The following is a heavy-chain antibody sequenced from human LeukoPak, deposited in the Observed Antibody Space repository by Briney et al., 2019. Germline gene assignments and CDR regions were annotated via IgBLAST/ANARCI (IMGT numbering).Heavy chain of an antibody. CDR3: ARLYSSGWDY. J-gene: IGHJ4*02. D-gene: IGHD6-19*01. V-gene: IGHV3-48*04. Sequence: GGSLRLSCAASGFTFSSYWMSWVRQAPGKGLEWVSYISSSGSTIYYADSVKGRFTISRDNAKNSLYLQMNSLRAEDTAVYYCARLYSSGWDYWGQGTLVTVSS. CDR1: GFTFSSYW. CDR2: ISSSGSTI.